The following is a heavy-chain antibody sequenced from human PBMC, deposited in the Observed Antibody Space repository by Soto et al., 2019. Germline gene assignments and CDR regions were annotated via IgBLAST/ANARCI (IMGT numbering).Heavy chain of an antibody. V-gene: IGHV3-30-3*01. CDR3: ARDLMINWNDASGMDV. CDR2: ISYDGSNK. D-gene: IGHD1-20*01. J-gene: IGHJ6*02. Sequence: SCAASGFTFSSYAMHWVRQAPGKGLEWVAVISYDGSNKYYADSVKGRFTISRDNSKNTLYLQMNSLRAEDTAVYYCARDLMINWNDASGMDVWGQGTTVTVSS. CDR1: GFTFSSYA.